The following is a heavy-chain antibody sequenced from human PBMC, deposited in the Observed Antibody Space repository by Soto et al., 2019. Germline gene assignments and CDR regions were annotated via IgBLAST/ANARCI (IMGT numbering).Heavy chain of an antibody. D-gene: IGHD3-22*01. CDR3: ARAPYYYDSSVYYAY. V-gene: IGHV3-21*01. J-gene: IGHJ4*02. CDR2: ISSSSSYI. CDR1: GFTFSSYS. Sequence: EVQLVESGGGLVKPGGSLRLSCAASGFTFSSYSMNWVRQAPGKGLEWVSSISSSSSYIYYADSVKGRFTISRDNAKKSLSQQMNSLRAEDTAVYYCARAPYYYDSSVYYAYWGQGTLVTVSS.